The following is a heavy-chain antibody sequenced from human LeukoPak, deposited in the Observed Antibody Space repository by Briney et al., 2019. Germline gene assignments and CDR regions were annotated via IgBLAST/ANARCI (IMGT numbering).Heavy chain of an antibody. Sequence: PGRSLRLSCAASGFTFSSYGMHWVRQAPGKGLEWVAVISYDGSNKYYADSVKGRFTISRDNSKNTLYLQMNSLRAEDTAVYCCAKEGSGYDSYFDYWGQGTLVTVSS. CDR3: AKEGSGYDSYFDY. V-gene: IGHV3-30*18. CDR2: ISYDGSNK. J-gene: IGHJ4*02. D-gene: IGHD5-12*01. CDR1: GFTFSSYG.